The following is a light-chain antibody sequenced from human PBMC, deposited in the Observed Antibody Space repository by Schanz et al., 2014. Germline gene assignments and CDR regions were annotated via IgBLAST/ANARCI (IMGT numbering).Light chain of an antibody. CDR3: ATWDDSLNGLL. Sequence: QSVLTQPPSASGTPGQRVTISCSGRSSNIGKNTVTWYQHLPGAAPKVLMFGNDQRPSGVPDRFSGSRSGTSASLAISGLQSEDEADYYCATWDDSLNGLLFGGGTKLTVL. CDR1: SSNIGKNT. J-gene: IGLJ3*02. V-gene: IGLV1-44*01. CDR2: GND.